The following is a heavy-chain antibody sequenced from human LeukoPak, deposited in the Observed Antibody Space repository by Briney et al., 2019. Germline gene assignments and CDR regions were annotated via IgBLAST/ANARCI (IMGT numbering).Heavy chain of an antibody. CDR1: GFTFSSYA. J-gene: IGHJ4*02. V-gene: IGHV3-23*01. D-gene: IGHD6-19*01. CDR2: ISGSGDNT. Sequence: GRSLRLSCAASGFTFSSYAMHWVRQAPGKGLEWVSSISGSGDNTYYAESVKGRFTISRDNSKNTLFLQMNSLRAEDTAVFYCAKRSGYTTGWFFDFWGQGTLVTVSS. CDR3: AKRSGYTTGWFFDF.